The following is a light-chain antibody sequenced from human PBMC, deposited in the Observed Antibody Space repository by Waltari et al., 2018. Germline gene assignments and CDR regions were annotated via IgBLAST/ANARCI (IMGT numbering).Light chain of an antibody. J-gene: IGKJ4*01. CDR1: QGISNS. CDR2: DSS. V-gene: IGKV1-NL1*01. CDR3: QQYYSIPLT. Sequence: DIQMTQSPSSLPASTGDRVTITCRASQGISNSLAWYQQKPGNAPTLLLSDSSRLETGVPSRFTGSRSGTDYTLTISSLQPEDFASYYCQQYYSIPLTFGGGTKVEIK.